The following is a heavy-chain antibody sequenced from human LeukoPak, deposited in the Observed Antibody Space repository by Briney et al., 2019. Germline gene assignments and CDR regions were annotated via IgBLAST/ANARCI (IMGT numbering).Heavy chain of an antibody. CDR2: IYTSGST. CDR3: ARDHYIGSPNWFDP. D-gene: IGHD1-26*01. Sequence: PSETLSLTCTVSGGSISSGSYYWSWIRQPAGKGLEWIGRIYTSGSTNYNPSLKSRVTISVDTSKNQFSLKLSSVTAADTAVYYCARDHYIGSPNWFDPWGQGTLVTVSS. CDR1: GGSISSGSYY. J-gene: IGHJ5*02. V-gene: IGHV4-61*02.